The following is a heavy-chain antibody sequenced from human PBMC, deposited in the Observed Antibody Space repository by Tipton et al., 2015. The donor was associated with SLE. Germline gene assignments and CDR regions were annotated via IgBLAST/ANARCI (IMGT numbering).Heavy chain of an antibody. CDR2: TYDSGGT. CDR3: ATQDPSTGAFDY. CDR1: GDSFLGYY. D-gene: IGHD1-14*01. J-gene: IGHJ4*02. Sequence: TLSLTCTVSGDSFLGYYWNWIRQSPGKGLEWIGYTYDSGGTYYNPSLESRVTISVDTSKNEFSLKVNSVTAADSAMYYCATQDPSTGAFDYWGQGTLVTVSS. V-gene: IGHV4-59*08.